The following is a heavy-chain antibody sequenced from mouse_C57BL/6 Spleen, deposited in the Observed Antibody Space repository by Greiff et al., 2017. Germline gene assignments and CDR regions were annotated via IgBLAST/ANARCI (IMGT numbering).Heavy chain of an antibody. V-gene: IGHV1-69*01. D-gene: IGHD1-1*01. J-gene: IGHJ4*01. CDR3: ARNYYGSRDYAMDY. CDR2: IDPSDSYT. CDR1: GYTFTSYW. Sequence: VQLQQPGAELVMPGASVKLSCKASGYTFTSYWMHWVKQRPGQGLEWIGEIDPSDSYTNYYQKFKGKSTLTVDKSSSTAYMQLSSLTSEDSAVYYCARNYYGSRDYAMDYWGQGTSVTVSS.